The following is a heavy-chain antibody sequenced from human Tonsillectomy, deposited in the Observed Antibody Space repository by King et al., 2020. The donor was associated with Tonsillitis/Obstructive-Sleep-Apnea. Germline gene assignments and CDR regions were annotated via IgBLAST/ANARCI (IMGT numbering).Heavy chain of an antibody. V-gene: IGHV1-69*04. J-gene: IGHJ6*03. CDR3: ARDRRRYYGAGARYYYMDV. CDR2: IIPILGIA. CDR1: GGTFSSYA. Sequence: QLVQSGAEVKKPGSSVKVSCKASGGTFSSYAISWVRQAPGQGLEWMGRIIPILGIANYAQKFQGRVTITADKSTSTAYMELSSLRSEDTAVYYCARDRRRYYGAGARYYYMDVWGKGTTVTVSS. D-gene: IGHD3-10*01.